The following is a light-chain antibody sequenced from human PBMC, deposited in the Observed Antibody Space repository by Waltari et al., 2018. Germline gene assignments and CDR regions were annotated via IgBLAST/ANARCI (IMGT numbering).Light chain of an antibody. CDR2: DTS. Sequence: DIQMTQSPSSLSASVGYRVTITCQASQDISNYLNWYQQKPGKAPKLLIYDTSNLETGVPSRFSGSGSGTDFTFTISSLQAEDVAVYYCHQYYSAPYTFGQGTKLEIK. J-gene: IGKJ2*01. CDR1: QDISNY. V-gene: IGKV1-33*01. CDR3: HQYYSAPYT.